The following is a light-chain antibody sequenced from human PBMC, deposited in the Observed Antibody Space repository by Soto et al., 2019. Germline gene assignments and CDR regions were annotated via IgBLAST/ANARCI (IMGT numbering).Light chain of an antibody. V-gene: IGKV1-5*03. CDR1: QSLRSW. CDR2: KAS. CDR3: QQYKSYPLT. J-gene: IGKJ4*01. Sequence: DIQMTQSPSTLSASVGDRVTITCRSSQSLRSWLAWYQQKPGKAPNLLIYKASSFESGVPSRFSGSGSGTEFTLKVSSVQPDDFATNCCQQYKSYPLTFGGGTTVHIK.